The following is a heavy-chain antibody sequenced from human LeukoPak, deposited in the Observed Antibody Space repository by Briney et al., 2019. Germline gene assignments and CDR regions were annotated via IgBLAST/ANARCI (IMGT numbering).Heavy chain of an antibody. CDR3: ARKTWIQLWGDAFDI. J-gene: IGHJ3*02. CDR1: GFTFSSYG. V-gene: IGHV3-48*04. CDR2: VSSSGSTI. Sequence: GGSLRLSCAASGFTFSSYGMNWVRQAPGKGLEWVSYVSSSGSTIYYADSVKGRFTISRDNAKNSLYLQMNSLRAEDTAVYYCARKTWIQLWGDAFDIWGQGTMVTVSS. D-gene: IGHD5-18*01.